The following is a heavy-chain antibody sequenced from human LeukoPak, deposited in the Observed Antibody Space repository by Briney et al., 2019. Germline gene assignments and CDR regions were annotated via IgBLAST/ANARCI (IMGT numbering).Heavy chain of an antibody. D-gene: IGHD3-22*01. Sequence: ASVKVSCKASGYTFTSYGISWVRQAPGQGLEWMGWISPYSGNTNYAQKLQGRVTMTTDTSTSTAYMELRSLRSDDPAVYYCARDGTWGRYYYDSTGYDYYFDYWGQGTLVTVSS. V-gene: IGHV1-18*01. CDR3: ARDGTWGRYYYDSTGYDYYFDY. CDR2: ISPYSGNT. J-gene: IGHJ4*02. CDR1: GYTFTSYG.